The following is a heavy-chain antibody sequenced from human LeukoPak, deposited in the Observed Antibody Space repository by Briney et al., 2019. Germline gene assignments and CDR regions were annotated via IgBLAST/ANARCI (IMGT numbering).Heavy chain of an antibody. CDR3: ARDPYPNYYDSSGCLFDY. CDR2: INTNTGNP. D-gene: IGHD3-22*01. J-gene: IGHJ4*02. CDR1: GYTFTNYA. Sequence: GASVKVSCKASGYTFTNYAMNWVRQAPGQGLEWMGWINTNTGNPTYAQGFTGRSVFSLDTSVSTAYLQISSLKAEDTAVYYCARDPYPNYYDSSGCLFDYWGQGTLVTVSS. V-gene: IGHV7-4-1*02.